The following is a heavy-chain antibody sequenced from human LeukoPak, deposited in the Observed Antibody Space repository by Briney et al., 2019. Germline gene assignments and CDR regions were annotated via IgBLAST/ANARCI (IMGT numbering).Heavy chain of an antibody. Sequence: GGSLRLYCAASGLTFSSYAMSWVRQAPGKGLEWVSAISGSGGSTYYADSVKGRFTISRHNSKNTLHLQMNSLIAEDTAVYYCAKPGGLENCGGDCYAFDVWGQGTMVTVSS. CDR3: AKPGGLENCGGDCYAFDV. J-gene: IGHJ3*01. V-gene: IGHV3-23*01. D-gene: IGHD2-21*02. CDR1: GLTFSSYA. CDR2: ISGSGGST.